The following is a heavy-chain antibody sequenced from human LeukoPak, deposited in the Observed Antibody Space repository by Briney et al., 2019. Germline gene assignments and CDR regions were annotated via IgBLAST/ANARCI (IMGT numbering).Heavy chain of an antibody. CDR2: IKQDGSER. CDR3: ARAGSHWHYVY. Sequence: GGSLRLSCAASGLTFSNYWMDWVRQAPGKGLEWVANIKQDGSERYYVDSVKGRFTISRDNAKNSLSLQMNNLRVEDTAVYYCARAGSHWHYVYWGQGTVVTVSS. D-gene: IGHD3-10*01. V-gene: IGHV3-7*01. J-gene: IGHJ4*02. CDR1: GLTFSNYW.